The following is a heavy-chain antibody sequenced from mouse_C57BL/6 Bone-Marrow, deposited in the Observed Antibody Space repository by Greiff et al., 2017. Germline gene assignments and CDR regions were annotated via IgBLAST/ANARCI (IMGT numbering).Heavy chain of an antibody. Sequence: EVQLQQSGPELVKPGASVKMSCKASGYTFTDYNMHWVKQSHGKSLEWIGYINPNNGGTSYNQKFKGKATLTVNKSSSTAYMELRSLTSEDSAVYYCATVVAEGYFDVWGTGTTVTVSS. D-gene: IGHD1-1*01. J-gene: IGHJ1*03. V-gene: IGHV1-22*01. CDR2: INPNNGGT. CDR3: ATVVAEGYFDV. CDR1: GYTFTDYN.